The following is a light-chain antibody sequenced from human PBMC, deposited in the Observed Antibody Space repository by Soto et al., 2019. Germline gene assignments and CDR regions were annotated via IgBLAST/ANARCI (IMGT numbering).Light chain of an antibody. CDR2: HVT. V-gene: IGLV2-14*03. J-gene: IGLJ1*01. Sequence: QSALTQRASVSGSPGQSITISCTGTSSDIGHYDYVSWYQQHPGKAPKLMIYHVTYRPSGVSNRYSGSKSGNSASLTISGLQADDEADYYCCSLTTSHTYVFGSGTKLTVL. CDR1: SSDIGHYDY. CDR3: CSLTTSHTYV.